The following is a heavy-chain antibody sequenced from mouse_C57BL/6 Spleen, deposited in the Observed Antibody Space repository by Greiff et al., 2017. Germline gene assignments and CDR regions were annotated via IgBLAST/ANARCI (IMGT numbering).Heavy chain of an antibody. Sequence: QVQLQQPGAELVRPGSSVKLSCKASGYTFTSYWMHWVKQRPIQGLEWIGNIDPSDSETHYNQKFKDKATLTVDKSSSTAYMQLSSLTSEDSAVYYCAREGGYDYDAFAYWGQGILVTVSA. J-gene: IGHJ3*01. CDR3: AREGGYDYDAFAY. CDR1: GYTFTSYW. D-gene: IGHD2-4*01. CDR2: IDPSDSET. V-gene: IGHV1-52*01.